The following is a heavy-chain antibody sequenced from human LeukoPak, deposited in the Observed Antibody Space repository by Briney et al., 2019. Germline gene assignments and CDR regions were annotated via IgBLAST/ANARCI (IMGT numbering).Heavy chain of an antibody. Sequence: QPGRSLRLSCAASGFTFDDYAMHWVRQAPGKGLEWVSGISWNSGSIGYADSVKGRFTISRDNAKNSLYLQMNSLRAEDTALYYCAKRSSGWGFDYWGQGTLVTVSS. J-gene: IGHJ4*02. V-gene: IGHV3-9*01. D-gene: IGHD6-19*01. CDR1: GFTFDDYA. CDR3: AKRSSGWGFDY. CDR2: ISWNSGSI.